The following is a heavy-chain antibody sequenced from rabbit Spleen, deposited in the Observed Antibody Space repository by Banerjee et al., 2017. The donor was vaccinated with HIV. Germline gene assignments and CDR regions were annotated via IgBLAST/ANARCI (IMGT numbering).Heavy chain of an antibody. CDR2: IEPIFGRT. Sequence: QEQLMESGGGLVQPGGSLKLSCKASGFDFSSYGVSWVRQAPGKGLEWIGYIEPIFGRTYYASWVNGRFTISSHNAQNTLYLQLNSLTAADTATYFCVRDLTGVIGWNFGWWGQGTLVTVS. J-gene: IGHJ3*01. V-gene: IGHV1S47*01. CDR3: VRDLTGVIGWNFGW. D-gene: IGHD4-1*01. CDR1: GFDFSSYG.